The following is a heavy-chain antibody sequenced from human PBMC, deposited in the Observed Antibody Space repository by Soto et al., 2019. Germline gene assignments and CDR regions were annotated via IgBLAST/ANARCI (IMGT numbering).Heavy chain of an antibody. D-gene: IGHD3-16*02. CDR1: GFTFSSYA. Sequence: EVQLLESGGGLVQPGGSLRLSCAASGFTFSSYAMSWVRQAPGKGREWVSAISGSGGSTYYADSVKGRFTISRDNSKNTLYLQMNSLRAEDTAVYYCAKDITFGGVIPRIGFDYWGQGTLVTVSS. J-gene: IGHJ4*02. CDR2: ISGSGGST. CDR3: AKDITFGGVIPRIGFDY. V-gene: IGHV3-23*01.